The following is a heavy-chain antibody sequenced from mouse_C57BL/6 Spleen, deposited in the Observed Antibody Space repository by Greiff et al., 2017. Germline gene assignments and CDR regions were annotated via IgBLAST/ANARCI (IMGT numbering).Heavy chain of an antibody. D-gene: IGHD1-1*01. CDR2: IYPGSGNT. J-gene: IGHJ2*01. V-gene: IGHV1-76*01. Sequence: QVQLQQSGAELVRPGASVKLSCKASGYTFTDYYINWVKQRPGQGLEWIARIYPGSGNTYYNEKFKGKATLTAEKSSSTAYMQLSSLTSEDAAVYFCARGGYGSSHYFDYWGQGTTLTVS. CDR3: ARGGYGSSHYFDY. CDR1: GYTFTDYY.